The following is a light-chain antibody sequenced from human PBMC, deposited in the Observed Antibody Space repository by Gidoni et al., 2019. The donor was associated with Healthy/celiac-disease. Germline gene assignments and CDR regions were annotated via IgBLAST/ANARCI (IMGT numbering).Light chain of an antibody. CDR2: AAS. J-gene: IGKJ1*01. CDR3: QQRYNTPTWT. Sequence: DIQLTQSPSSLSASVGDSVTITCRASQSMSSYLNWDQQKPGKAPKLLIYAASRLQSGVPSRFSGSGSGTDFTLTISRRQPEDFATYYCQQRYNTPTWTFGQGTKVEIK. V-gene: IGKV1-39*01. CDR1: QSMSSY.